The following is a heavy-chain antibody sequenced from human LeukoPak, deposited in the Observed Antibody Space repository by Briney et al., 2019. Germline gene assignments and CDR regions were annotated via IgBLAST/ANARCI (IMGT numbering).Heavy chain of an antibody. Sequence: SETLSLTCAVYGGSFSGYYRSWIRQPPGKGLEWIGEINRSGSTNYNPSLKSRVTISVDTSKNQFSLKLSSVTAADTAVYYCARGSQLLYFDYWGQGTLVTVSS. CDR1: GGSFSGYY. V-gene: IGHV4-34*01. CDR2: INRSGST. CDR3: ARGSQLLYFDY. D-gene: IGHD2-2*01. J-gene: IGHJ4*02.